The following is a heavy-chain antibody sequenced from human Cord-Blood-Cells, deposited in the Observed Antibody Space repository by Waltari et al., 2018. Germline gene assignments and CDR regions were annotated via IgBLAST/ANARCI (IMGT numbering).Heavy chain of an antibody. V-gene: IGHV4-39*01. D-gene: IGHD6-6*01. CDR1: GGSISTSRYY. Sequence: QLQLPQSGPGLAKPSATLSLTCTVSGGSISTSRYYWGWIRQPPGKGLEWVGGIYYSGSTYYNPAPKRRVTISVDTSKNQFSLKLSSVTAADTAVYYCGGHGSSSSYAFDIWGQGTMVTVSS. CDR3: GGHGSSSSYAFDI. CDR2: IYYSGST. J-gene: IGHJ3*02.